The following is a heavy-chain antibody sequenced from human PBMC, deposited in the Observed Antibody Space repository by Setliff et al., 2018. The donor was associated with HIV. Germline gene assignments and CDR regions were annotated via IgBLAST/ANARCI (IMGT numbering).Heavy chain of an antibody. V-gene: IGHV4-4*02. CDR1: GGSISSSYW. CDR3: AAWGPRYSYAPYFFDS. J-gene: IGHJ4*02. D-gene: IGHD5-18*01. CDR2: IYHSGST. Sequence: PSETLSLTCAVSGGSISSSYWWSWVRQTPGEGLEWIGEIYHSGSTNYNPSLKSRVTISVDASRNQFSLRLSSVTAADTAVYYCAAWGPRYSYAPYFFDSWGQGTLVTVSS.